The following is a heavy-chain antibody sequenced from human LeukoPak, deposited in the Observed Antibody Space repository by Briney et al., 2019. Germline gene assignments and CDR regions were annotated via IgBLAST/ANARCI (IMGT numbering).Heavy chain of an antibody. J-gene: IGHJ4*02. CDR3: ARDLEAANTYYFDY. Sequence: PGGSLRLSCAASGFTFSTNDMSWVRQAPGKGLECVSIISSAGTTYYADSVKGRFTISRDNSKNTVYLQVNSLRDEDTAVYYCARDLEAANTYYFDYWGQGTMVTVSS. CDR2: ISSAGTT. V-gene: IGHV3-66*01. D-gene: IGHD6-13*01. CDR1: GFTFSTND.